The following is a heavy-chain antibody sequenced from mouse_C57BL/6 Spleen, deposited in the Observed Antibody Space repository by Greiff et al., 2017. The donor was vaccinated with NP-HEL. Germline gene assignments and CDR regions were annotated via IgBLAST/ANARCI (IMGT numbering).Heavy chain of an antibody. CDR1: GYTFTSYW. D-gene: IGHD1-1*01. Sequence: VQLQQSGAELAKPGASVKLSCKASGYTFTSYWMHWVKQRPGQGLEWIGYINPSSGYTKYNQKFKDKATLTADKSSSTAYMQLSSLTYADSAVYYCAIHYYGSSYVGDYAMDYWGQGTSVTVSS. J-gene: IGHJ4*01. CDR2: INPSSGYT. CDR3: AIHYYGSSYVGDYAMDY. V-gene: IGHV1-7*01.